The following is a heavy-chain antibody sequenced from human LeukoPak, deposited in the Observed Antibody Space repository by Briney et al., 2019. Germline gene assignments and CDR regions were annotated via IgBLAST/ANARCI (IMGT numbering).Heavy chain of an antibody. CDR1: GFTVSSNY. J-gene: IGHJ4*02. V-gene: IGHV3-66*01. Sequence: GGSLRLSCAASGFTVSSNYMSWVRQAPGKGLEWVSVIYSGGKTYYADSVEGRFTISRDNSENTLYLQMSNLRSEETAVYYCARTSGNYLTFNSWGQGTLVIVSS. D-gene: IGHD3-22*01. CDR2: IYSGGKT. CDR3: ARTSGNYLTFNS.